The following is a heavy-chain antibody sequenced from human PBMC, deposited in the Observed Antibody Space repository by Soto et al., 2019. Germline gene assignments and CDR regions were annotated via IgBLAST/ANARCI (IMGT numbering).Heavy chain of an antibody. CDR2: ISYRGST. CDR3: ASSGIVGREVNTWFDP. V-gene: IGHV4-59*01. J-gene: IGHJ5*02. CDR1: AGSITTSY. Sequence: PSETLSLTCTVSAGSITTSYWSWSRQPLGKSLEWIGYISYRGSTNYNPSLKSRLTISIDTSKSQISLKLTSMTTADTAVYYCASSGIVGREVNTWFDPWGQGXLVTVYS. D-gene: IGHD3-22*01.